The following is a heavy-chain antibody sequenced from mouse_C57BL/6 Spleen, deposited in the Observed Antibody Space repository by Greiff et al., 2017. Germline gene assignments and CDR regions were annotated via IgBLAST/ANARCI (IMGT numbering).Heavy chain of an antibody. Sequence: QVQLQQPGAELVKPGASVKLSCKASGYTFTSYWMHWVKQRPGQGLEWIGMIHPNSGSTNYNEKFKSKATLTVDKSSSTAYMQLSSLTSEDSAVYYCARTRGSSPLYAMDYWGQGTSVTVSS. CDR1: GYTFTSYW. V-gene: IGHV1-64*01. CDR2: IHPNSGST. J-gene: IGHJ4*01. D-gene: IGHD1-1*01. CDR3: ARTRGSSPLYAMDY.